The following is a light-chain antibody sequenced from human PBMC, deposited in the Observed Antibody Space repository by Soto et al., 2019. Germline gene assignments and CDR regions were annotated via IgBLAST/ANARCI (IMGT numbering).Light chain of an antibody. CDR3: QQYNSYSTRT. CDR1: QSISSW. Sequence: DIQMTQSPSTLSASVGDRVTITCRASQSISSWLAWYQQKPGKAPKVLIYDASSLESGVPSRFSGSGSGTEFPLTISSLQPDDFATYYCQQYNSYSTRTFGQGTKVEIK. CDR2: DAS. J-gene: IGKJ1*01. V-gene: IGKV1-5*01.